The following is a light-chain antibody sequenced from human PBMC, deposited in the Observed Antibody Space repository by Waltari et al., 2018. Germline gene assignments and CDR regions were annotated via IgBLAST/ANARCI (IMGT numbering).Light chain of an antibody. CDR3: QHYDNSIFI. Sequence: EVALAQSPAILSLSPGERVTLSCRVSQTVTSNSLAWYQQAGGQAPRLLIFATSTRPNGIPARFSGSGSGTNFTLTIDRVEPEDFAVYFCQHYDNSIFIFGPGTKVDVK. CDR2: ATS. J-gene: IGKJ3*01. V-gene: IGKV3-20*01. CDR1: QTVTSNS.